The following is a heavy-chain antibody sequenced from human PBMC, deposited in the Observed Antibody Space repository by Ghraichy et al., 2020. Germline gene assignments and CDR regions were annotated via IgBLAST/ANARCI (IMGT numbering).Heavy chain of an antibody. J-gene: IGHJ5*02. CDR2: IYTSGST. CDR1: GGSISSYY. CDR3: ARDFGSGWFNGGVFDP. D-gene: IGHD6-19*01. V-gene: IGHV4-4*07. Sequence: SETLSLTCTVSGGSISSYYWSWIRQPAGKGLEWIGRIYTSGSTNYNPSLKSRVTMSVDTSKNQFSLKLSSVTAADTAVYYCARDFGSGWFNGGVFDPWGQGTLVTVSS.